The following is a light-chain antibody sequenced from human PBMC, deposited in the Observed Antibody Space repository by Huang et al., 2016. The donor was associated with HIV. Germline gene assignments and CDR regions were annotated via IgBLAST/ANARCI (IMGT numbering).Light chain of an antibody. CDR2: RAS. Sequence: DIQMTQSPSSLSASVGDRVTITCRASQGISNSVAWYQQKAGEAPKLLLYRASSLQSGVPSRFSGSGSGTDYTLPISSLEPEDFATYYCQQFYGNPRTFGQGTKVEIK. V-gene: IGKV1-NL1*01. J-gene: IGKJ1*01. CDR3: QQFYGNPRT. CDR1: QGISNS.